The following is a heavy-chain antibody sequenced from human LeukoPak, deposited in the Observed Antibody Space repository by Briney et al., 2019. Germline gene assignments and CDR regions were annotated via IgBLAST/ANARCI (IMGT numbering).Heavy chain of an antibody. D-gene: IGHD3-3*01. CDR2: ISAYNGNT. Sequence: GASVKVSCKASGYTFTSYGISWVRQAPGQGLEWMGWISAYNGNTNYAQKLQGRVTMTTDTSTSTAYMEPRSLRSDDTAVYYCARTAHYDFWSGYFFSGYWFDPWGQGTLVTVSS. J-gene: IGHJ5*02. V-gene: IGHV1-18*01. CDR1: GYTFTSYG. CDR3: ARTAHYDFWSGYFFSGYWFDP.